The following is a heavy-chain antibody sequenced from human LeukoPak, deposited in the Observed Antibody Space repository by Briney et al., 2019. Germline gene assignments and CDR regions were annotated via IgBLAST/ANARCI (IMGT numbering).Heavy chain of an antibody. CDR3: ARSARGSGSRVDY. CDR2: INPNSGGT. V-gene: IGHV1-2*02. Sequence: ASVKVSCKASGYTFTMYYIHWVRQAPGQGLEWMGWINPNSGGTNYAQKFQGRVTMTRDTSISTAYMELSRLRSDDTAVYYCARSARGSGSRVDYWGQGTLVTVSS. CDR1: GYTFTMYY. J-gene: IGHJ4*02. D-gene: IGHD3-10*01.